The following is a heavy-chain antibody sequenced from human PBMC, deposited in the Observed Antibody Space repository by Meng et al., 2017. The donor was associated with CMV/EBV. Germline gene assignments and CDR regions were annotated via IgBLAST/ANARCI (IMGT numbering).Heavy chain of an antibody. D-gene: IGHD6-13*01. V-gene: IGHV4-39*07. CDR2: IYYSGRT. J-gene: IGHJ4*02. Sequence: QVQLQESGQGVVKPWDTLSLTCTGSGGSISSSSYYWGRIRQPPGKGLEWIGSIYYSGRTYYNPSLKSRVTISVDTSKNQFFLKLSSVTAADTAVYYCARGGIGEDGLHWGQGTLVTVSS. CDR1: GGSISSSSYY. CDR3: ARGGIGEDGLH.